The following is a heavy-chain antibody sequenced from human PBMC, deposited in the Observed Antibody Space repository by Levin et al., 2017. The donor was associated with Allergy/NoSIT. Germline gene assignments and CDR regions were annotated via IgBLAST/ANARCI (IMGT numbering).Heavy chain of an antibody. CDR3: ARGYLGELSVGGWDY. V-gene: IGHV3-11*01. CDR2: ISSSGSTI. J-gene: IGHJ4*02. CDR1: GFTFSDYY. D-gene: IGHD3-16*02. Sequence: GESLKISCAASGFTFSDYYMSWIRQAPGKGLEWVSYISSSGSTIYYADSVKGRFTISRDNAKNSLYLQMNSLRAEDTAVYYCARGYLGELSVGGWDYWGQGTLVTVSS.